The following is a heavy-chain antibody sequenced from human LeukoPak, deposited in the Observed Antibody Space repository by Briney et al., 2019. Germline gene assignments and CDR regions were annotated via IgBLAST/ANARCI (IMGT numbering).Heavy chain of an antibody. Sequence: ASVKVSCKASGYTFTGYYMHWVRQAPGQGLEWMGWINPNSGGTNYAQKFQGRVTMTRDTSITTAYMELSRLTSDDTAVYYCARDLGYTYIANWFDPWGQGTLVTVSS. CDR1: GYTFTGYY. D-gene: IGHD5-24*01. V-gene: IGHV1-2*02. J-gene: IGHJ5*02. CDR3: ARDLGYTYIANWFDP. CDR2: INPNSGGT.